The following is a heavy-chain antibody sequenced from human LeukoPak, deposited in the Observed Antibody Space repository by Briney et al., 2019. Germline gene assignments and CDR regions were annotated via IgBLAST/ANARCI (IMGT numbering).Heavy chain of an antibody. CDR2: INLSGSAQ. Sequence: GGSLRLSCSASRFAYSAYWMNWVRQAPGKGPEGVANINLSGSAQHYVDSVKGRYTISRDNAKSSLYLQMNSLRVEDTAVYYCAAWGLHNYWGQGTLDTVSS. D-gene: IGHD7-27*01. V-gene: IGHV3-7*01. J-gene: IGHJ4*02. CDR1: RFAYSAYW. CDR3: AAWGLHNY.